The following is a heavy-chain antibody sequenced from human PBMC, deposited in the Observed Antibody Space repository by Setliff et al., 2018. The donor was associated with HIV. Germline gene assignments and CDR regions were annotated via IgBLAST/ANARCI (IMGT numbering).Heavy chain of an antibody. CDR2: IKKDGSDK. Sequence: GGSLRLSCAASGFTFSNSWMTWVRQAPGKGLEWVANIKKDGSDKFYVDSVKGRFAISRDNAKNSLSLQMNSLRADDTAVYYCARDYYGGFGDYDFGDYFDYWGQGALVTVSS. CDR1: GFTFSNSW. V-gene: IGHV3-7*03. D-gene: IGHD4-17*01. CDR3: ARDYYGGFGDYDFGDYFDY. J-gene: IGHJ4*02.